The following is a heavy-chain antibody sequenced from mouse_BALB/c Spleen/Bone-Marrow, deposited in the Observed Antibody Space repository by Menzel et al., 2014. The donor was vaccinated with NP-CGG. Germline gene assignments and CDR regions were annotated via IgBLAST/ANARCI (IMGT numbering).Heavy chain of an antibody. D-gene: IGHD1-1*01. Sequence: QVQLQQSGPELVKPGASVRISCKASNYTFTTYYIYWVKQRPGQGLEWIGWIYPGNVNTKYNEKFKAKATLTADKSSPTAYMQVSRLTSEGAAVYFCARSRYGSYYGYWGQGTPLTVSS. CDR3: ARSRYGSYYGY. V-gene: IGHV1S56*01. CDR2: IYPGNVNT. J-gene: IGHJ2*01. CDR1: NYTFTTYY.